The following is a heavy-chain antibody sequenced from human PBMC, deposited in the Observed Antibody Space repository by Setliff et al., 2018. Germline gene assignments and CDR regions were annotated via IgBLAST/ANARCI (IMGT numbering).Heavy chain of an antibody. Sequence: ASVKVSCKASGYTFTSYYMHWVRQAPGQGLEWMGWISVYNGKTKYAQKFQGRVTMTRNTSISTAYMELSSLRSEDTAVYYCARTRGLDVWGQGTTVTVSS. V-gene: IGHV1-8*02. CDR1: GYTFTSYY. J-gene: IGHJ6*02. CDR2: ISVYNGKT. CDR3: ARTRGLDV.